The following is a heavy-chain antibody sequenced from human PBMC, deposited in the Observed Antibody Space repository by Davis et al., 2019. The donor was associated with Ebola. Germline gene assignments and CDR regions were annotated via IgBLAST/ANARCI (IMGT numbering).Heavy chain of an antibody. D-gene: IGHD7-27*01. CDR2: IYPGDSDT. J-gene: IGHJ3*02. V-gene: IGHV5-51*01. Sequence: GESLKISCKGSGYSFTSYWIGWVRQMPGKGLEWMGIIYPGDSDTRYSPSFQGHVTISADKSISTAYLQWSSLKTSDTAMYYCARTKLGMSPLDAFDIWGQGTMVTVSS. CDR1: GYSFTSYW. CDR3: ARTKLGMSPLDAFDI.